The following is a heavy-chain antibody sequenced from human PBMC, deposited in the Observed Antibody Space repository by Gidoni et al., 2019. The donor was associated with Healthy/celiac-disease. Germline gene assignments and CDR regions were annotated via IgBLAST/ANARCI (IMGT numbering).Heavy chain of an antibody. CDR3: ARDGGWRRGAFDI. Sequence: QVQLVQSGAEVKKPGSSVKVSCKAAGGTFSSYAISWVRQAPGQGLEWMGGIIPILGTANYAQKFQGRVTITADKATSTAYMELSSLRSEDTAVYYCARDGGWRRGAFDIWGQGTMVTVSS. D-gene: IGHD3-16*01. CDR2: IIPILGTA. J-gene: IGHJ3*02. V-gene: IGHV1-69*06. CDR1: GGTFSSYA.